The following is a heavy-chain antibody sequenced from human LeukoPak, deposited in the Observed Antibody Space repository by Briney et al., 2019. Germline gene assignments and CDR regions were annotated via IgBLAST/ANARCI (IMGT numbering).Heavy chain of an antibody. CDR3: VREKLSVTTGGFFDY. CDR1: GYTFTSYG. D-gene: IGHD1-14*01. CDR2: ISAYNGNT. Sequence: ASVKVSCKASGYTFTSYGISWVRQAPGQGLEWMGWISAYNGNTNYAQKLQGRVTMTTDTSPSTAYMELRSLRSDDTAVYYCVREKLSVTTGGFFDYWGQGTLVTVSS. J-gene: IGHJ4*02. V-gene: IGHV1-18*01.